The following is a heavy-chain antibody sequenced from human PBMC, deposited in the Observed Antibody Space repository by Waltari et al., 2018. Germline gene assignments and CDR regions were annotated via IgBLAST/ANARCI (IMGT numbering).Heavy chain of an antibody. V-gene: IGHV4-59*01. D-gene: IGHD2-8*01. J-gene: IGHJ5*02. CDR3: ARVGGVLMVFAPTGGWFDP. CDR1: GGSISSYY. CDR2: IYYSGST. Sequence: QVQLQESGPGLVKPSETLSLTCTVSGGSISSYYWSWIRQPPGKGLEWIGYIYYSGSTNYNPSLKIRATISVDTSKNQFSLKLSSVTAADTAVYYCARVGGVLMVFAPTGGWFDPWGQGTLVTVSS.